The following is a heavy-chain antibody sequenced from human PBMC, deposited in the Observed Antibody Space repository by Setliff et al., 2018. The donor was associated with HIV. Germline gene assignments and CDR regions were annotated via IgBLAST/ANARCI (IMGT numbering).Heavy chain of an antibody. J-gene: IGHJ4*02. CDR3: AHNHLAVAGSHYFDY. CDR1: GFSLSTRGVG. CDR2: IYWDDDK. V-gene: IGHV2-5*02. Sequence: SGPTLVNPTQTLTLTCTFSGFSLSTRGVGVGWIRQPPGKALDWLALIYWDDDKRYSPSLRSRLTITKDTSKNQVVLTMTNMDPVDTATYYCAHNHLAVAGSHYFDYWGQGTLVTVSS. D-gene: IGHD6-19*01.